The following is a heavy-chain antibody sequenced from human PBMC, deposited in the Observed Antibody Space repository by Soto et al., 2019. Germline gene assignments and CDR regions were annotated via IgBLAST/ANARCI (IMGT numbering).Heavy chain of an antibody. V-gene: IGHV4-34*01. Sequence: PSETLSLTCAVYGGSFSGYYWSWIRQPPGKGLEWIGEINHSGSTNYNPSLKSRVTISVDTSKNQFSLKLSSVTAADTAVYYCARERNSSGWYGGYFQHWGQGTLVT. CDR1: GGSFSGYY. CDR3: ARERNSSGWYGGYFQH. CDR2: INHSGST. J-gene: IGHJ1*01. D-gene: IGHD6-19*01.